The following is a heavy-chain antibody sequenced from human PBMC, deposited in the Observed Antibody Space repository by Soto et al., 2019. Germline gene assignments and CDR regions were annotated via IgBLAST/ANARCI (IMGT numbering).Heavy chain of an antibody. J-gene: IGHJ6*04. V-gene: IGHV3-33*01. CDR1: GFTFSNYG. Sequence: PGGSLRLSCVSSGFTFSNYGMHLVRQAPGKGLEWVVVIWNDGSNKYYADSVKGRFTISRDTSKNTLFLQIDSLRAEDTAVYYCARDSARRAYRSSWYGSVMDAWGKGTTVTVSS. CDR2: IWNDGSNK. D-gene: IGHD6-13*01. CDR3: ARDSARRAYRSSWYGSVMDA.